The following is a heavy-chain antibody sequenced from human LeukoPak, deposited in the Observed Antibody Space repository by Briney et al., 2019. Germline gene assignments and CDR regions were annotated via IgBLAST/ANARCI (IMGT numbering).Heavy chain of an antibody. D-gene: IGHD3-3*01. V-gene: IGHV4-61*02. CDR3: ARDRRFWSGYYTPFDY. J-gene: IGHJ4*02. Sequence: KSSQTLSLTCTVSGGSISSGSYYWSWIRQPAGKGLEWIGRIYTSGSTNYNPSLKSRVTISVDTSKNQFSLKLSSVTAADTAVYYCARDRRFWSGYYTPFDYWGQGTLVTVSS. CDR2: IYTSGST. CDR1: GGSISSGSYY.